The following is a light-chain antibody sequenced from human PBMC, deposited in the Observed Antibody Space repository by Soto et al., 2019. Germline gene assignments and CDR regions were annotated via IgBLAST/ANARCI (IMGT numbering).Light chain of an antibody. CDR1: SSDVGAYNS. CDR3: SSYAGSNTFLV. Sequence: QSALTQPPSASGSPGQSVTISCTGTSSDVGAYNSVSWYQQHPGKAPKLMIYEVIKRPSGVPDRFSGSKSDNTASLTVSGLQAEDEAVYYCSSYAGSNTFLVFGGGTKLTVL. V-gene: IGLV2-8*01. CDR2: EVI. J-gene: IGLJ2*01.